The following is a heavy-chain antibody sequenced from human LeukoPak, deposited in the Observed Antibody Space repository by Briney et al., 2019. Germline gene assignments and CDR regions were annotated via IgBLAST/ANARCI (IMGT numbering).Heavy chain of an antibody. CDR1: GYTFTIYG. D-gene: IGHD6-13*01. CDR3: ASAAAGNNDAFDI. CDR2: ISAYNGNT. Sequence: ASVKVSCKASGYTFTIYGISWVRQAPGQGMEWIGWISAYNGNTNYAQKLQGRVTMTTDTSTSTAYMELRSLRSDDTAVYYCASAAAGNNDAFDIWGQGTMVTVSS. V-gene: IGHV1-18*01. J-gene: IGHJ3*02.